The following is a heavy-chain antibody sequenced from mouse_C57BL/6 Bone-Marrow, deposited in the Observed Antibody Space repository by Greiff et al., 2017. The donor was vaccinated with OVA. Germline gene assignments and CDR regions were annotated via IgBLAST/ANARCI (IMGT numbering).Heavy chain of an antibody. D-gene: IGHD2-4*01. Sequence: QVQLQQPGAELVKPGASVKLSCKASGYTFTSYWMHWVKQRPGRGLEWMGRIDPNSGGTKYNEKFKSKATLTVDKPSSTAYMQLSSLTSEDSAVYYCAITPYYYAMDYWGQGTSVTVSS. V-gene: IGHV1-72*01. CDR3: AITPYYYAMDY. J-gene: IGHJ4*01. CDR1: GYTFTSYW. CDR2: IDPNSGGT.